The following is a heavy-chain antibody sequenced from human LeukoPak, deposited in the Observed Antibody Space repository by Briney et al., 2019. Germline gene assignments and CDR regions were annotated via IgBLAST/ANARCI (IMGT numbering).Heavy chain of an antibody. CDR2: IIPIFGTA. D-gene: IGHD1-26*01. V-gene: IGHV1-69*13. J-gene: IGHJ4*02. Sequence: SVKVSCKASGGTFSSYAISWVRQAPGQGLEWMGGIIPIFGTANYAQKFQGRVTITADESTSTVYMERSSLRSEDTAVYYCAREAGSGSYHPPLGYWGQGTLVTVSS. CDR3: AREAGSGSYHPPLGY. CDR1: GGTFSSYA.